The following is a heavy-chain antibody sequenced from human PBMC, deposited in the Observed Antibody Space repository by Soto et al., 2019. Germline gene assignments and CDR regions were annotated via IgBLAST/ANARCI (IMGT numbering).Heavy chain of an antibody. CDR1: GFGFSDYA. J-gene: IGHJ4*02. V-gene: IGHV3-30-3*01. D-gene: IGHD3-3*01. CDR2: VAYDGGNI. CDR3: ARDQDARFYFDY. Sequence: QVQLVESGGGVVQPGGSLRLSCAASGFGFSDYAMHWVSQAPGKGLQWVAVVAYDGGNIFYAASVKGRFTISRDNSENTLYLQMNSLRGDDTAVYYCARDQDARFYFDYWGQGTLVTVSS.